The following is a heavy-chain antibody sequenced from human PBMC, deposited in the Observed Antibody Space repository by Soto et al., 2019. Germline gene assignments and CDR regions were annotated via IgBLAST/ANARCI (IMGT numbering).Heavy chain of an antibody. J-gene: IGHJ4*02. D-gene: IGHD2-15*01. CDR1: GYTFTTYY. Sequence: GASVKVSCKASGYTFTTYYMHWVRQAPGQGLEWMGIINPSGGSTRYAQKFQGRVTISVDTSKNQLSLKLSSMTAADTAVYYCARAGAATLSDYWGQGTLVTVSS. CDR2: INPSGGST. CDR3: ARAGAATLSDY. V-gene: IGHV1-46*01.